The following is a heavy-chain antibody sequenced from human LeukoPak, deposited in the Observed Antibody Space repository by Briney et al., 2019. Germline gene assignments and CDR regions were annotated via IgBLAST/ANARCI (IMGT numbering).Heavy chain of an antibody. J-gene: IGHJ6*03. Sequence: PGGSLRLSCAASGLTFSDYTMNWVRQAPGKGLEWVSSISSTSSYIYYTESVKGRFTISRDYAKNSLYLQMNSLGAEDTAVYFCARTLIILPPSSGPTPPDHYYCMDVWGKGTTVTVSS. V-gene: IGHV3-21*01. CDR1: GLTFSDYT. D-gene: IGHD2/OR15-2a*01. CDR3: ARTLIILPPSSGPTPPDHYYCMDV. CDR2: ISSTSSYI.